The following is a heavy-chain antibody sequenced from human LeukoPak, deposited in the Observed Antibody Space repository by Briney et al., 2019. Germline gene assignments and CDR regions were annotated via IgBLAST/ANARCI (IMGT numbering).Heavy chain of an antibody. V-gene: IGHV4-59*08. J-gene: IGHJ4*02. CDR1: GGSISSYY. D-gene: IGHD2-2*01. CDR3: ARVSGSYCTSTTCYGGYYFDY. Sequence: SETLSLTCTVSGGSISSYYWSWIRQPPGKGLEWIGYIYYSGSTNYNPSLKSRVTISVDTSKNQFSLKLSSVTAADTAVYYCARVSGSYCTSTTCYGGYYFDYWGQGTLVTVSS. CDR2: IYYSGST.